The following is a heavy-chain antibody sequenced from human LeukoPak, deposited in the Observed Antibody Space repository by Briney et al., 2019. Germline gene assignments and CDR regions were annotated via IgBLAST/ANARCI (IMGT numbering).Heavy chain of an antibody. V-gene: IGHV4-39*01. CDR1: GSSISSSSYY. CDR3: ARPSVDHDAFDF. J-gene: IGHJ3*01. CDR2: IYESGST. Sequence: SETLSLTCTVSGSSISSSSYYWGWIRQPPGKGLEWIGSIYESGSTYYNPSLKSRVTISADTSKNQFSLKVTSMTAADTAVYYCARPSVDHDAFDFWGQGTMVTVSS.